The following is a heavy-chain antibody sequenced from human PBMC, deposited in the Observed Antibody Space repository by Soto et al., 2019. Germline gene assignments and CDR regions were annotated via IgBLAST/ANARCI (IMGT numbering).Heavy chain of an antibody. J-gene: IGHJ6*02. Sequence: QGQLVQSGVEVKKPGASVKVSCKASGYTFSRYGISWVRQAPGQGLEWMGWISGYNGDTNYAQKFQGRVTMTRDTHTNTAYMELRTLTSDDTAVYYCAKNGQPPYYYYGMDVWGQGTTVSVSS. V-gene: IGHV1-18*01. CDR1: GYTFSRYG. CDR3: AKNGQPPYYYYGMDV. CDR2: ISGYNGDT. D-gene: IGHD2-8*01.